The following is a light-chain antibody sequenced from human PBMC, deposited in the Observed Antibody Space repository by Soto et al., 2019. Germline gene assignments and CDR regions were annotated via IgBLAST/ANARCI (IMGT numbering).Light chain of an antibody. CDR1: QNIYTC. V-gene: IGKV1-5*03. J-gene: IGKJ1*01. CDR2: KAS. Sequence: DSQATQSPSTLSASVGDRVTITCRSIQNIYTCLAWYQQKPGIAPKLLIHKASTLESVVPSRFSGSGFGTEFTLTISGLQPEDSATYYCQQYDRYSTFGQGTKVDIK. CDR3: QQYDRYST.